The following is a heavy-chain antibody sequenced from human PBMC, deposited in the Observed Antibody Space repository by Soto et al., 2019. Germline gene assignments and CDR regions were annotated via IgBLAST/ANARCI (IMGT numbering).Heavy chain of an antibody. Sequence: QVQLVESGGGVVQPGRSLRLSCAASGFTFSSYAMHWVRQAPGKGLEWVAVISYDGSNKYYADSVKGRFTISRDNSKNTLYLQMNSLRAEDTAVYYCARRITMIVDYWGQGTLVTVSS. CDR3: ARRITMIVDY. CDR1: GFTFSSYA. V-gene: IGHV3-30-3*01. D-gene: IGHD3-22*01. CDR2: ISYDGSNK. J-gene: IGHJ4*02.